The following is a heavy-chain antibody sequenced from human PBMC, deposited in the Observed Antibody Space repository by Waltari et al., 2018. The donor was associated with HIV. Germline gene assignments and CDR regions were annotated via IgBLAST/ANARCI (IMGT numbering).Heavy chain of an antibody. CDR2: ISSSSGHM. J-gene: IGHJ6*02. D-gene: IGHD6-19*01. Sequence: EVQLVESGGGLVKPGGSLRLSCAGPGFTFSSYGMKWVRQAPGKGLGWVAYISSSSGHMKYADSVKGRFTISRDNAKNSLYLQINSLRAEDTAVYYCASRSSGRVAYGLDVWGQGTTVIVSS. CDR3: ASRSSGRVAYGLDV. V-gene: IGHV3-21*01. CDR1: GFTFSSYG.